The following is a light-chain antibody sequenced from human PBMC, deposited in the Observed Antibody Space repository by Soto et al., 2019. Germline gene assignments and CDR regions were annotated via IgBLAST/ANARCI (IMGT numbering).Light chain of an antibody. CDR3: GSYTGSIYG. V-gene: IGLV2-14*01. CDR1: SIDVGGYKF. CDR2: EVS. Sequence: HSALTQHASGSGSPGQSITISCTGTSIDVGGYKFVCWYQQHPGKAPKLIIYEVSNRPSGFSSRFPGSKSGNTASLTISGLQDEDEADYYCGSYTGSIYGFGTGPKV. J-gene: IGLJ1*01.